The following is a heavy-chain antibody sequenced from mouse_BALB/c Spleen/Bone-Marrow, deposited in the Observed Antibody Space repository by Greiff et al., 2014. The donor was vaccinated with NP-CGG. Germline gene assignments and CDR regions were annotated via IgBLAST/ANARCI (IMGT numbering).Heavy chain of an antibody. D-gene: IGHD1-1*01. CDR2: IDPANGDT. V-gene: IGHV14-3*02. Sequence: EVMLVESGAELAKPGASVKLSCTASGFNIKDTYMHWVKQRPEQGLEWIGRIDPANGDTKYDPKFQGKATITADTSSNTAYLQLSSLTSEDTDVYYCTKPSFYYGRSYWYFDVWGAGTTVTVAS. J-gene: IGHJ1*01. CDR1: GFNIKDTY. CDR3: TKPSFYYGRSYWYFDV.